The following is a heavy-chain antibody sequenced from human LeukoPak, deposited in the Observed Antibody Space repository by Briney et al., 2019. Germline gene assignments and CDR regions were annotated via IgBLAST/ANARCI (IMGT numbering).Heavy chain of an antibody. CDR1: GGSFSGYY. CDR3: ARNRIVHDY. J-gene: IGHJ4*02. CDR2: INHSGST. Sequence: PSETLSLTCAVYGGSFSGYYWNWIRQPPGKGLEWIGEINHSGSTNYNPSLKSRVTISVDTSKNQFSLKLSSVTAADTAVYYCARNRIVHDYWGQGTLVTVSS. V-gene: IGHV4-34*01. D-gene: IGHD2-15*01.